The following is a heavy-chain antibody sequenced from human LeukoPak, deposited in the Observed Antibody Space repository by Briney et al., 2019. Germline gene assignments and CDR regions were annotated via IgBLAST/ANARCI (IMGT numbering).Heavy chain of an antibody. J-gene: IGHJ4*02. CDR1: GYTFTSYG. V-gene: IGHV1-18*01. Sequence: GASVKVSCKACGYTFTSYGIRGVRQAPGQGREWMGWISAYNGNTNYAQKLQGRVTMTTDTSTSTAYMELRSLRSDDTAVYYCAREGSSGAAAGDFDYWGQGTLVTVSS. D-gene: IGHD6-25*01. CDR3: AREGSSGAAAGDFDY. CDR2: ISAYNGNT.